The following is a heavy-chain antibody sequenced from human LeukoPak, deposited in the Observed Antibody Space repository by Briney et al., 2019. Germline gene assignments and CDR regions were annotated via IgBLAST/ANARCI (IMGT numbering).Heavy chain of an antibody. J-gene: IGHJ6*02. CDR1: GFTVSSNY. CDR2: IYSGGST. V-gene: IGHV3-66*01. Sequence: GGSLRLSCAASGFTVSSNYMSWVRQAPGKGLEWVSVIYSGGSTYYADSVKGRFTISRDNSKNTLYLQMNSLRAEDTAVYYCARDTQPVSSWYGSASYYYYGMGVWGQGTTVTVSS. CDR3: ARDTQPVSSWYGSASYYYYGMGV. D-gene: IGHD6-13*01.